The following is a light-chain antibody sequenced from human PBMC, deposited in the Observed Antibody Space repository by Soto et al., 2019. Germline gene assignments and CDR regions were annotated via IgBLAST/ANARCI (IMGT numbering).Light chain of an antibody. J-gene: IGKJ5*01. CDR3: QQSNSTPMT. Sequence: DIQMTQSPSSLSASVGDRVAITCRASQSISSYLNWYQQKPGKAPKVLIYAASNLQGGVPSRFSGSGSGTDFTLTISSLQPEDFATYYCQQSNSTPMTFGQGTRLEIK. V-gene: IGKV1-39*01. CDR1: QSISSY. CDR2: AAS.